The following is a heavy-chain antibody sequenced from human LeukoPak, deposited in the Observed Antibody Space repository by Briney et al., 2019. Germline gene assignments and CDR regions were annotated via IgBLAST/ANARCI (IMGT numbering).Heavy chain of an antibody. CDR3: AREYYEFWSRSEATRWGGGLYYFDY. Sequence: SETLSLTCTVSGGSISSGSYYWSWIRQPAGKGLEWIGRIYTSGITNYNPSLKSRVTLSVDTSKNQFSLKLSSVTAADTAVYYCAREYYEFWSRSEATRWGGGLYYFDYWGQGTLVTVSS. V-gene: IGHV4-61*02. CDR2: IYTSGIT. J-gene: IGHJ4*02. CDR1: GGSISSGSYY. D-gene: IGHD3-3*01.